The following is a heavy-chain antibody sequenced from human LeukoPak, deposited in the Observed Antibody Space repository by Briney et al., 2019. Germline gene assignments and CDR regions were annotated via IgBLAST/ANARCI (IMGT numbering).Heavy chain of an antibody. J-gene: IGHJ3*02. V-gene: IGHV4-34*01. CDR3: ARAKFGDPVAYDI. Sequence: ASETLSLTCAVYVGSFSGYYWNWIRQSPDKGLEWIGEINHTGSTKSNPSLKSRVTISVDASKNQFSLKLKSVTAADTAVYYCARAKFGDPVAYDIWGQGTTATVSS. D-gene: IGHD4-17*01. CDR1: VGSFSGYY. CDR2: INHTGST.